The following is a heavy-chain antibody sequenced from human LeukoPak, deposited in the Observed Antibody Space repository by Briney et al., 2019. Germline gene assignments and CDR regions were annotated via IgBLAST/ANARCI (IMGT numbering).Heavy chain of an antibody. J-gene: IGHJ4*02. CDR2: INHSGST. CDR1: GGSFSGYY. D-gene: IGHD2-2*01. CDR3: ASGYQLPYY. Sequence: PSETLSLTCAVYGGSFSGYYWSWIRQPPGKGLEWIGEINHSGSTNYNPSLKSRVTISVNTSKNQFSLKLSSVTAADTAVYYCASGYQLPYYWGQGTLVTASS. V-gene: IGHV4-34*01.